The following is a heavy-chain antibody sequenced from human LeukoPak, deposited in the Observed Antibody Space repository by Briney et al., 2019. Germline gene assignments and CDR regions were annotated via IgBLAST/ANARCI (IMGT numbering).Heavy chain of an antibody. CDR3: ANEIRPNDY. CDR2: ISISGDRT. CDR1: EYTFINQV. V-gene: IGHV3-23*01. J-gene: IGHJ4*02. Sequence: PGGSLRLSCVSSEYTFINQVMTWLRQAPGKGVEWFSAISISGDRTYYAASVKGRSTIYRDNSKNTVYHQMNSLGAEETAIYYCANEIRPNDYWGQGTLVTVSS. D-gene: IGHD6-6*01.